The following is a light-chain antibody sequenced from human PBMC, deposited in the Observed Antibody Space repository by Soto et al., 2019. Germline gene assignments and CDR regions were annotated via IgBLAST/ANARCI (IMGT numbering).Light chain of an antibody. CDR1: SSNIGAGYD. Sequence: QTVVTQPPSVSVAPGQRVTISCTGSSSNIGAGYDVHWYQQLPGTAPKLLIYGNSNRPSGVPDRFSGSKSGTSASLAITGLQAEDEADYYCQSYDSSLSGSKVFGTGTKLTVL. CDR3: QSYDSSLSGSKV. V-gene: IGLV1-40*01. J-gene: IGLJ1*01. CDR2: GNS.